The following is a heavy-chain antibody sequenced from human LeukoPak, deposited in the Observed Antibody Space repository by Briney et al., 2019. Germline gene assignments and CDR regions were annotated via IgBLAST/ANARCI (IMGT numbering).Heavy chain of an antibody. CDR3: ATCYSSGCPDAFDI. D-gene: IGHD6-19*01. J-gene: IGHJ3*02. V-gene: IGHV3-30-3*01. CDR1: GFTFSSYA. Sequence: GRSLRLSCAASGFTFSSYAMHWVRQAPGKGLEWVAVISYDGSNKYYADSVKGRFTISRDNSKNTPYLQMNSLRAEDTAVYYCATCYSSGCPDAFDIWGQGTMVTVSS. CDR2: ISYDGSNK.